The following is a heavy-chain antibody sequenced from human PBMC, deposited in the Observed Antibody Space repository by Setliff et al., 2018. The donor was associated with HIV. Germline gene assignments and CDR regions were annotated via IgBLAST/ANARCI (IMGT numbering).Heavy chain of an antibody. J-gene: IGHJ4*02. CDR2: LYFSGST. CDR3: LTSSIGPLPWDY. Sequence: ASETLSLTCTVSGGSISSSSYYWGWIRQPPGKGLEWIGSLYFSGSTHYNTSLKSRVTISVDTSKNQFSLKMSSVTAADTAVYYCLTSSIGPLPWDYWGQGTLVTVSS. V-gene: IGHV4-39*01. CDR1: GGSISSSSYY. D-gene: IGHD6-6*01.